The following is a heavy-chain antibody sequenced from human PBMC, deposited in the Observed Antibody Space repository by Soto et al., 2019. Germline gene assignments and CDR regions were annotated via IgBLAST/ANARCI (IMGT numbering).Heavy chain of an antibody. J-gene: IGHJ6*02. CDR3: ASLGVGYWANFYYYYGMDV. D-gene: IGHD1-26*01. V-gene: IGHV3-23*01. CDR1: GFTFSVYA. CDR2: VTANGGST. Sequence: EVQLLESGGCFVQPGGSLRLSCAATGFTFSVYAMTWVRQAPGKGLEWVSAVTANGGSTYSADSVKGRFTISRDNSKNTLFLQMNSLRAEDTAVYYCASLGVGYWANFYYYYGMDVWGQGTTVTVSS.